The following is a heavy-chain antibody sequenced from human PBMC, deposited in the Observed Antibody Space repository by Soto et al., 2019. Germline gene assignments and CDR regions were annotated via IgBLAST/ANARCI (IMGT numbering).Heavy chain of an antibody. CDR3: ATLSVVVPAAMLMGDDAFDI. CDR2: INHSGST. Sequence: PSHTLSLTCAVDVGSFSGYYWSWIRQPPGKGLEWIGEINHSGSTNYNPSLKSRVTISVDTSKNEFSLKLSSVTAADKAVYYCATLSVVVPAAMLMGDDAFDIWGQGTMVTVS. J-gene: IGHJ3*02. V-gene: IGHV4-34*01. CDR1: VGSFSGYY. D-gene: IGHD2-2*01.